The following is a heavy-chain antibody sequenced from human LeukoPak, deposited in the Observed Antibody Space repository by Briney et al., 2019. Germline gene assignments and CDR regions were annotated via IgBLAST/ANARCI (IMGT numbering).Heavy chain of an antibody. D-gene: IGHD3-16*02. CDR1: GFTFSSYA. CDR2: ISGSGGST. Sequence: GGSLRLSCAASGFTFSSYAMSWVRQALGKGLEWVSAISGSGGSTYYADSVKGRFTISRDNSKNTLYLQMNSLRAEDTAVYYCAKDLVPRDYVWGSYRYTSFDYWGQGTLVTVSS. V-gene: IGHV3-23*01. J-gene: IGHJ4*02. CDR3: AKDLVPRDYVWGSYRYTSFDY.